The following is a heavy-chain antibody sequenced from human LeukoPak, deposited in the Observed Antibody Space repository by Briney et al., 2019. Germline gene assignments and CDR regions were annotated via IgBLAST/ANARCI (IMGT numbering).Heavy chain of an antibody. J-gene: IGHJ4*02. Sequence: SETLSLTCAVYGGSFSGYYWSWVRQPPGKGLEWIGEIYHSGSTTYNPSLKSRVTISVDTSKNQLSLKLSSGTAADKAVYYCARGMAVAGTRDYWGQGTLVTVSS. D-gene: IGHD6-19*01. CDR1: GGSFSGYY. CDR3: ARGMAVAGTRDY. CDR2: IYHSGST. V-gene: IGHV4-34*01.